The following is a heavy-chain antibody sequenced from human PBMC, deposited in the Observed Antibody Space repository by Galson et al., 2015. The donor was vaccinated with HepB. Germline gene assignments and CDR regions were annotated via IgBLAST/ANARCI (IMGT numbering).Heavy chain of an antibody. V-gene: IGHV3-30*04. Sequence: SLRLSCAASGFIFSSYAMYWVRQAPGKGLEWVSIISYDGTNKYFTDSVKGRFTISRDNSKNTLYLQMDSLRAEDTAMYYCAREKDAYSERYFFAHWGQGTLVTV. J-gene: IGHJ4*02. CDR1: GFIFSSYA. CDR3: AREKDAYSERYFFAH. D-gene: IGHD1-1*01. CDR2: ISYDGTNK.